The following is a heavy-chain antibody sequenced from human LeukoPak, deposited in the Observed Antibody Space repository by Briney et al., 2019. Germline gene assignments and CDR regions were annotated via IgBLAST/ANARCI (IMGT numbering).Heavy chain of an antibody. D-gene: IGHD2-2*01. CDR1: GFTFSSYT. Sequence: PGGSLRLSCAASGFTFSSYTMSWVRQAPGKGLEWVSGVSGSGGNIHYADSVKGRFTIFRDNSKNTLYLQMNSLRAEDTAVYYCAASLPNIVVVPATKGPFGYWGQGALVTVSS. J-gene: IGHJ4*02. CDR3: AASLPNIVVVPATKGPFGY. V-gene: IGHV3-23*01. CDR2: VSGSGGNI.